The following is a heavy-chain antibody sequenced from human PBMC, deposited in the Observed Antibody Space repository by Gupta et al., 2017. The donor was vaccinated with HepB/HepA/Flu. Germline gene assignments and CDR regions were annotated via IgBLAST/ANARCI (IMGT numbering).Heavy chain of an antibody. Sequence: QVQLVESGGGVVQPGRSLRLSCAASGFTLSSYAMHCVRQAPGKGLEWVAVISYDGSNKYYADSVKGRFTISRDNSKNTLYLQMNSLRAEDTAVYYCARDLAFYDILTGLDYWGQGTLVTVSS. CDR2: ISYDGSNK. J-gene: IGHJ4*02. CDR1: GFTLSSYA. V-gene: IGHV3-30-3*01. D-gene: IGHD3-9*01. CDR3: ARDLAFYDILTGLDY.